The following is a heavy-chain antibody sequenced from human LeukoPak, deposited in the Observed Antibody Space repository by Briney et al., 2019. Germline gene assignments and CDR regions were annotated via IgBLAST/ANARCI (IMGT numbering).Heavy chain of an antibody. J-gene: IGHJ4*02. V-gene: IGHV3-21*01. CDR2: ISSTSSYI. Sequence: GGSLRLSCAASGFTFSGYSMNWVRQAPGKGMEWVSSISSTSSYIYYADSLKGRFSISGDNAKNSLYLQMNSLRAEDTAVYYCARDPHHFGRSCHDYWGQGTLVTVSS. CDR3: ARDPHHFGRSCHDY. CDR1: GFTFSGYS. D-gene: IGHD2-15*01.